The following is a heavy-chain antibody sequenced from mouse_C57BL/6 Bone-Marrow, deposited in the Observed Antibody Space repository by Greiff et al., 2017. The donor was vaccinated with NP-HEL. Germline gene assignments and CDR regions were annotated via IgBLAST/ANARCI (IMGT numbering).Heavy chain of an antibody. CDR3: ARDITTVAPFAY. V-gene: IGHV1-82*01. D-gene: IGHD1-1*01. CDR1: GYAFSSSW. Sequence: LQESGPELVKPGASVKISCKASGYAFSSSWMNWVKQRPGKGLEWIGRIYPGDGDTNYNGKFKGKATLTADKSSSTAYMQLSSLTSEDSAVYFCARDITTVAPFAYWGQGTLVTVSA. J-gene: IGHJ3*01. CDR2: IYPGDGDT.